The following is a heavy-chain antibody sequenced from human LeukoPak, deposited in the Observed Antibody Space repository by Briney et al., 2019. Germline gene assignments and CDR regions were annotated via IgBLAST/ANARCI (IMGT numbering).Heavy chain of an antibody. V-gene: IGHV4-61*01. D-gene: IGHD3-3*01. J-gene: IGHJ3*02. CDR2: VHSSGST. CDR1: GDSGASSGSYW. Sequence: SETLSLTCDVSGDSGASSGSYWSGWFRQPPGKGLEWIGYVHSSGSTNYNPSLKSRVTISIDTSKNQFSLKLSSLTAADTAVYFCARVAFWSGYPGRDAFDIWGQGTMVTVSS. CDR3: ARVAFWSGYPGRDAFDI.